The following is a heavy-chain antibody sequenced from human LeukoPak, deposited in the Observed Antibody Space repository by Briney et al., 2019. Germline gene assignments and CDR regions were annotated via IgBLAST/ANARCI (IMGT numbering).Heavy chain of an antibody. V-gene: IGHV4-39*01. CDR3: ARHSGPYGSSWFDY. J-gene: IGHJ4*02. CDR1: GGSITVSGGSISSSNYY. D-gene: IGHD6-13*01. CDR2: IYYSGST. Sequence: SETLSLTCTVSGGSITVSGGSISSSNYYWGWIRQPPGKGLEWIGSIYYSGSTYYNPSLKSRVTISVDTSRNQFSLKLTSVTAADTAVYYCARHSGPYGSSWFDYWGQGTRVTVSS.